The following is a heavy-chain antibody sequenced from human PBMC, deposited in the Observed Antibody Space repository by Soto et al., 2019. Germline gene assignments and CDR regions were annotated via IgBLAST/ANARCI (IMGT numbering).Heavy chain of an antibody. J-gene: IGHJ4*02. D-gene: IGHD5-12*01. CDR2: IYYSGSA. CDR1: GGSISSGYYY. V-gene: IGHV4-31*03. CDR3: ARDVSRKWQYFDY. Sequence: SETLSLTCFVCGGSISSGYYYWSWIRQHPGKGLEWIGYIYYSGSAYYNPSLTSRVTMSVDTSKNQFSLKLSSVTAADTAIYFCARDVSRKWQYFDYWGQGTLVTVSS.